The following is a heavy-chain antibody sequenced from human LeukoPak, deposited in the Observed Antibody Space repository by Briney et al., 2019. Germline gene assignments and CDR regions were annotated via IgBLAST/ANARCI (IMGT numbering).Heavy chain of an antibody. D-gene: IGHD4/OR15-4a*01. Sequence: GGSLRLSCAASGFTFNSYSMTWVRQAPGKGLEWVAYISSSSSSIYYADSVRGRFTISRDNAKNSLLLQMNSLKTEDTAVYYCARAPPIGATYSFDYWGQGTLVTVSS. CDR2: ISSSSSSI. V-gene: IGHV3-48*01. CDR1: GFTFNSYS. J-gene: IGHJ4*02. CDR3: ARAPPIGATYSFDY.